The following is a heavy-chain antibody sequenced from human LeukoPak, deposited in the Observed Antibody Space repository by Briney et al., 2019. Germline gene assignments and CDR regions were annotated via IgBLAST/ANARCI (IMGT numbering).Heavy chain of an antibody. CDR3: ARLYYDSSGYYSPNFDY. D-gene: IGHD3-22*01. V-gene: IGHV4-39*01. J-gene: IGHJ4*02. Sequence: SETLSLTCTVSGGSISSSSYYWGWIRQPPGKGLEWIGSIYYSGSTYYNPSLKSRVTISVDTSKNQFSLKLSSVTAADTAVYYCARLYYDSSGYYSPNFDYWGQGTLVTVSS. CDR2: IYYSGST. CDR1: GGSISSSSYY.